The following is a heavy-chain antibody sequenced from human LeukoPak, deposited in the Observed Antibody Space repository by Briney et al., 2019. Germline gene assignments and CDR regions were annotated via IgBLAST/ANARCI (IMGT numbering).Heavy chain of an antibody. J-gene: IGHJ5*02. CDR3: ARGPVVVVPAAWFDP. CDR2: IYYSGST. Sequence: SETLSLTCTVSGGSISSYYWSWIRQPPGKGLEWIGYIYYSGSTNYNPSLKSRVTISVDTSKNQFSLKLSSVTAADTAVYYCARGPVVVVPAAWFDPWGQGTLVTVSS. CDR1: GGSISSYY. V-gene: IGHV4-59*01. D-gene: IGHD2-2*01.